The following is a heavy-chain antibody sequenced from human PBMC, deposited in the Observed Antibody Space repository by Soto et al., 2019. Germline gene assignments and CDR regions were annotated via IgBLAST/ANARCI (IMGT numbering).Heavy chain of an antibody. CDR2: IYNDGST. Sequence: EVQLVESGGGLTQPGGSLRLYCAVSAFTVSSNHVTWVRQATGQGLQWVSAIYNDGSTYYADSVKGRFTISRDNSKNTVFLQMNSLRAEDTAVYYCAGYGGNSVWGQGTLVTVSS. D-gene: IGHD4-17*01. CDR1: AFTVSSNH. V-gene: IGHV3-53*01. CDR3: AGYGGNSV. J-gene: IGHJ4*02.